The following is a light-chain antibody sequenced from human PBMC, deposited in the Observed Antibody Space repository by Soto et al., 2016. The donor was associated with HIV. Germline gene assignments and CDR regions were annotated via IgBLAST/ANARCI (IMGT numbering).Light chain of an antibody. CDR3: QVWDSNTDLWV. Sequence: SYVLTQPPSVSVAPEKTARITCGGNNIGSKSVHGYQQKPGQAPVLVVYDDGDRPSGIPERFSGSNSENTATLTISRVEVGDEADYYCQVWDSNTDLWVFGGGTKVDRP. CDR2: DDG. V-gene: IGLV3-21*03. CDR1: NIGSKS. J-gene: IGLJ3*02.